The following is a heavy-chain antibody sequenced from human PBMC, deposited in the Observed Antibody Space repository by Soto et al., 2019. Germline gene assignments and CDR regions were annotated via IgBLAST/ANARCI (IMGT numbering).Heavy chain of an antibody. Sequence: GGSLRLSCAASGFTFDDYTMHWVRQAPGKGLEWVSLISWDGGSTYYADSVKGRFTISRDNSKNSLYLQMNSLRTEDTALYYCAKDVIEGGNDAFDIWGQGTMVTVSS. CDR3: AKDVIEGGNDAFDI. J-gene: IGHJ3*02. V-gene: IGHV3-43*01. CDR1: GFTFDDYT. D-gene: IGHD1-26*01. CDR2: ISWDGGST.